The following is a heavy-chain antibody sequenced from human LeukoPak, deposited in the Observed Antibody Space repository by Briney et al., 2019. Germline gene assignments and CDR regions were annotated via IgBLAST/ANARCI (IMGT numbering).Heavy chain of an antibody. D-gene: IGHD3-16*02. V-gene: IGHV3-23*01. CDR1: GFTFSSYA. Sequence: GGSLRLSCAASGFTFSSYAMSWVRQAPGKGLEWVSAISCSGGSTYYADSGKGRFTISRDNSKNTLYLQMNSLRAEDTAVYYCAKPHMITFGGIIVPDFDYWGQGTLVTVSS. J-gene: IGHJ4*02. CDR3: AKPHMITFGGIIVPDFDY. CDR2: ISCSGGST.